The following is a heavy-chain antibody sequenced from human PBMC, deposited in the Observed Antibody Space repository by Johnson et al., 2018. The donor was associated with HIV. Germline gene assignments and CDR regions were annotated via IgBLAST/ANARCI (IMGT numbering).Heavy chain of an antibody. CDR1: GFTFSSYG. CDR3: ASQVRGLRLGVDAVDI. V-gene: IGHV3-23*04. Sequence: VQLVESGGGLVQPGGSLRLSCAASGFTFSSYGMSWVRQAPGKGLEWVSGITGTGGSTYYADSVKGLFTISRDNSKNTLYLQMNSLRAEDTAVYYCASQVRGLRLGVDAVDIWGQGTLVTVSS. D-gene: IGHD5-12*01. CDR2: ITGTGGST. J-gene: IGHJ3*02.